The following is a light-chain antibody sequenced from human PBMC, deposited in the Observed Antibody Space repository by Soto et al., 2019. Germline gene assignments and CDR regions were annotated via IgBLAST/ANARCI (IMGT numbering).Light chain of an antibody. Sequence: EIAMTQSPATLSVSPGERATLSCRASQSISTELAWYQQIPGQPPRLLIYSASTRATGVPARFTGSGSGSEFTLTNSGLQSEDFAIYYCQQGHNWPLTFCQGTRLEI. J-gene: IGKJ2*01. CDR1: QSISTE. V-gene: IGKV3-15*01. CDR3: QQGHNWPLT. CDR2: SAS.